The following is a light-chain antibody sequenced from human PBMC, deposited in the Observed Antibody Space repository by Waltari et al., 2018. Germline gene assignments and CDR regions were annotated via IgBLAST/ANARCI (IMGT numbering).Light chain of an antibody. V-gene: IGKV3-11*01. CDR1: QSVSNY. J-gene: IGKJ3*01. Sequence: EIVLTQSPATLSLSPGARATLSCRASQSVSNYLAWYQQKPGQAPRLLIYDASKRAIGIPARFSGSGSGTDFTLTISSLEPEDFAVYYCQQRSNPFAFGPGTKVDIK. CDR3: QQRSNPFA. CDR2: DAS.